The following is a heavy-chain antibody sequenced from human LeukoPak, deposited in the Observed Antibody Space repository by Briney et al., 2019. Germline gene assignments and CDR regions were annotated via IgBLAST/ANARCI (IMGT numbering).Heavy chain of an antibody. J-gene: IGHJ4*02. CDR3: ARMGVGHTGLDF. Sequence: PGGSLRLSCAASGFTFSSYAMSWVRQAPGKGLEWVSAISGSGGSTYYADSVKGRFTISRDNAKNTLYLQMTSLRAEDTAVYYCARMGVGHTGLDFWGQGVLVTVSS. D-gene: IGHD1-26*01. CDR2: ISGSGGST. V-gene: IGHV3-23*01. CDR1: GFTFSSYA.